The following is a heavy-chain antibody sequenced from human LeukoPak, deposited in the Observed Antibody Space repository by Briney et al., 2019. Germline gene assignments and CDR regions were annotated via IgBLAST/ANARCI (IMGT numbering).Heavy chain of an antibody. D-gene: IGHD3-10*01. CDR2: ISAYNGNT. V-gene: IGHV1-18*01. CDR3: ARDPGDVYYYGMDV. J-gene: IGHJ6*02. Sequence: ASVKVSCKASGDTFTNYDINWVRQAPGQGLEWMGWISAYNGNTNYAQKLQGRVTMTTDTSTSTAYMELRSLRSDDTAVYYCARDPGDVYYYGMDVWGQGTTVTVSS. CDR1: GDTFTNYD.